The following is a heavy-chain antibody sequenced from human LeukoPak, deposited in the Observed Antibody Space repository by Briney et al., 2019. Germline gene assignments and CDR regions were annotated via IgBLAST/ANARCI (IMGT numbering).Heavy chain of an antibody. V-gene: IGHV1-18*01. CDR1: GYTFTSYG. J-gene: IGHJ4*02. CDR3: ARSMRRGSYDS. CDR2: ISAYNGNT. D-gene: IGHD1-26*01. Sequence: GASVKVSCKASGYTFTSYGISWVRQAPGQGLEWMGWISAYNGNTNYAQKLQGRVTMTTDTSTSTACMELRSLRSDDTAMYYCARSMRRGSYDSWGQGALVTVSS.